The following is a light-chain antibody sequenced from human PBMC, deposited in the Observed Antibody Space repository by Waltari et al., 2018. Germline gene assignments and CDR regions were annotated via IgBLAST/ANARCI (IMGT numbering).Light chain of an antibody. CDR3: QSFDSNVRGGVV. Sequence: QSILTQPTSVSGAPGQRVTISCTGSSSNTGAGHDVHWYQAFPGTAPKLPIYGNNNRPSGVPDRFSGSKSGSSASLAINGLQAEDEADYYCQSFDSNVRGGVVFGGGTKVTVL. V-gene: IGLV1-40*01. J-gene: IGLJ3*02. CDR1: SSNTGAGHD. CDR2: GNN.